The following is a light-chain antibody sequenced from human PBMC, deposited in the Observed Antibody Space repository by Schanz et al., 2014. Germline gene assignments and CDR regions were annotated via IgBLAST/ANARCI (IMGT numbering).Light chain of an antibody. Sequence: QSVLTQPPSASGTPGQRVTISCSGSSSNIGRNTVNWYQHLPGTAPKLLIYSNTLRPSGVPDRFSNSKSGTSASLAISGLQSEDDADYYCASWDDNLSAWLFGGGTKLTVL. V-gene: IGLV1-44*01. CDR2: SNT. J-gene: IGLJ3*02. CDR3: ASWDDNLSAWL. CDR1: SSNIGRNT.